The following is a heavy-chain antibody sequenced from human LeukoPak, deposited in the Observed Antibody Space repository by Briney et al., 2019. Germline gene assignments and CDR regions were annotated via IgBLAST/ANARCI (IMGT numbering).Heavy chain of an antibody. CDR3: AGGVLAAAGQPYYFDY. J-gene: IGHJ4*02. Sequence: SVKVSCKASGGTFSSYAISWVRQAPGQGLEWMGRIIPIFGTANYAQKFQGRVTITADESTSTAYMELSSLRSEDTAVYYCAGGVLAAAGQPYYFDYWGQGTLVTVSS. CDR1: GGTFSSYA. CDR2: IIPIFGTA. D-gene: IGHD6-13*01. V-gene: IGHV1-69*13.